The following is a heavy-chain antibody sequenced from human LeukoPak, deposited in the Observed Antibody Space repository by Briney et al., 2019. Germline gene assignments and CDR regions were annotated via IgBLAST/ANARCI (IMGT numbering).Heavy chain of an antibody. J-gene: IGHJ3*02. CDR1: GYSFTGYY. D-gene: IGHD2-15*01. CDR2: VNTNSGST. V-gene: IGHV1-2*02. CDR3: ARDVCRGSSCYGAFDI. Sequence: VTVPRKASGYSFTGYYMHWVGQAPAQGLEWVGWVNTNSGSTNYAQKFQGRVTITRDTSISTASMELSRLRSDDTAVYYCARDVCRGSSCYGAFDIWGQRTMVTVSS.